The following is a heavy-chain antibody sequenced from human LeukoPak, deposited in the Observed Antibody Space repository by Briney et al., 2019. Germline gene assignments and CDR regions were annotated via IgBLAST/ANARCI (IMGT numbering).Heavy chain of an antibody. CDR2: ISGSGGST. J-gene: IGHJ5*02. CDR1: GPTFSSYG. D-gene: IGHD3-10*01. Sequence: GGSLRLSCAASGPTFSSYGMSWVRQAPGKGLEWVSAISGSGGSTYYADSVKGRFTISRDNSKNTLYLQMNTLRAEDTAVFYCAKSMVRGVSNWLDLWSEGTVLTVS. CDR3: AKSMVRGVSNWLDL. V-gene: IGHV3-23*01.